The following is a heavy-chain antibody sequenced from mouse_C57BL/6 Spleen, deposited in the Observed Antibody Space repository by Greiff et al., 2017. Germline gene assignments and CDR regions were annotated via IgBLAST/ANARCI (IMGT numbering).Heavy chain of an antibody. CDR3: TGGFLSRYFDG. CDR1: GFTFSNYW. CDR2: IRLKSDNYAT. V-gene: IGHV6-3*01. D-gene: IGHD1-1*01. Sequence: EVKLVESGGGLVQPGGSMKLSCVASGFTFSNYWMHWVRQSPEKGLEWVAQIRLKSDNYATHYAESVKGRFTISRDDSKSSVYLQMNNLRAEDTGIYYCTGGFLSRYFDGWGTGTTVTVS. J-gene: IGHJ1*03.